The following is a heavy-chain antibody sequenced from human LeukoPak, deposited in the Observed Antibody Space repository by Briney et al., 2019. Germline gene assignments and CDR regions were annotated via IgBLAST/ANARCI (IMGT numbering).Heavy chain of an antibody. J-gene: IGHJ4*02. V-gene: IGHV4-39*01. CDR2: INYSGST. D-gene: IGHD3-10*01. CDR1: GGSVSSTTYY. Sequence: PSETLSLTCTVSGGSVSSTTYYWSWIRQPPGRGLEWIASINYSGSTYYNPSLKSRVTISVDTSENQFSLKLSSVTAADTAVYYCARYVVYGSGKYYFDYWGQGTLVTVSS. CDR3: ARYVVYGSGKYYFDY.